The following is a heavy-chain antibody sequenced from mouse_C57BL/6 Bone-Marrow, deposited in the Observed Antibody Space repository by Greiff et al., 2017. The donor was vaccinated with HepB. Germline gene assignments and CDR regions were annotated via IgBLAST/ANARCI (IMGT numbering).Heavy chain of an antibody. D-gene: IGHD1-1*01. CDR2: IRLKSDNYAT. CDR3: TPFYYYGFAY. Sequence: EVQLVESGGGLVQPGGSMKLSCVASGFTFSNYWMNWVRQSPEKGLEWVAPIRLKSDNYATHYAESVKGRFTISRDDSNSSVYLQMNNLRAEDTGIYYCTPFYYYGFAYWGQGTLVTVSA. V-gene: IGHV6-3*01. CDR1: GFTFSNYW. J-gene: IGHJ3*01.